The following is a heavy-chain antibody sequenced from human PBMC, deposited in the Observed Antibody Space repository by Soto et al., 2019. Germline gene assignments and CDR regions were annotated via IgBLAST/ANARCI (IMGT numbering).Heavy chain of an antibody. Sequence: SETLSLTCTXSGDSISNFYWSWLRQPPGKGLEWIVSIYYSGSTNYNPSLKSRVTISVHTSKNQFSLRLSSVTAADTAVYYCARDRTQFDPWGQGTLVTVSS. CDR2: IYYSGST. J-gene: IGHJ5*02. CDR3: ARDRTQFDP. CDR1: GDSISNFY. V-gene: IGHV4-59*01.